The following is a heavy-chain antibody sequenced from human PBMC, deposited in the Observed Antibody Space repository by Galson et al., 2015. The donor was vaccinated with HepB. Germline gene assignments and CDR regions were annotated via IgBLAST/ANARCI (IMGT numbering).Heavy chain of an antibody. J-gene: IGHJ3*02. Sequence: SLRLSCAASGYTFSAHGMHWVRQAPGKGLEWVTLIWFDGSKTYYVDSVKGRFTISRDNSNYILYLHMSSLRPEDTAMYFCARYLGGYRAFDIWGQGTMVTVSS. CDR2: IWFDGSKT. V-gene: IGHV3-33*03. CDR3: ARYLGGYRAFDI. D-gene: IGHD5-12*01. CDR1: GYTFSAHG.